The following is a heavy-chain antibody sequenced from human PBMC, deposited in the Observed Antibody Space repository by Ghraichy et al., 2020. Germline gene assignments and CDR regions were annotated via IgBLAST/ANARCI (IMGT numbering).Heavy chain of an antibody. D-gene: IGHD1-26*01. CDR3: TRDGFGSCYN. J-gene: IGHJ4*02. CDR2: IYGGGHT. V-gene: IGHV3-66*01. CDR1: GFTVGTTY. Sequence: GGSLRLSCAASGFTVGTTYMSWVRQAPGKGLEWVSVIYGGGHTYYADSVKGRFTIYRDNSKNTLYLQMNSLRAGDTAVYYCTRDGFGSCYNWGQGTLVTVSS.